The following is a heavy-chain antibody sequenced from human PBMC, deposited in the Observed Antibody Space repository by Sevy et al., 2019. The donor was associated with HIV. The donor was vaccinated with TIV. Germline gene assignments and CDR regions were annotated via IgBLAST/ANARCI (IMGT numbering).Heavy chain of an antibody. V-gene: IGHV3-7*01. D-gene: IGHD4-17*01. CDR3: VRDLTVTTWGYFDY. CDR1: EFTFSIYW. CDR2: IKEDGSEK. Sequence: GGSLRLSCVASEFTFSIYWMSWVRQAPGKGLEWVANIKEDGSEKYYVDSVKGRFTISRDNAKDSLYLQMSSLRAEDTAVYYCVRDLTVTTWGYFDYWGLGTLVTVSS. J-gene: IGHJ4*02.